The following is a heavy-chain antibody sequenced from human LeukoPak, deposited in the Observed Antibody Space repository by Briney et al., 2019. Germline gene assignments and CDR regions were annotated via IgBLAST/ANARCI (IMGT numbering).Heavy chain of an antibody. CDR3: AVQLERRGAFDI. Sequence: ASVKVSCKASGYTFTSYDINWVRQATGQGLEWMGWMNPNSGNTGYAQKFQGRVTMTRNTSISTAYMELSSPRSEDTAVYYCAVQLERRGAFDIWGQGTMVTVSS. CDR1: GYTFTSYD. V-gene: IGHV1-8*01. J-gene: IGHJ3*02. D-gene: IGHD1-1*01. CDR2: MNPNSGNT.